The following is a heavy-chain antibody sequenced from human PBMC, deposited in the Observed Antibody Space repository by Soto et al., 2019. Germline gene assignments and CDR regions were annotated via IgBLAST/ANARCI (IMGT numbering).Heavy chain of an antibody. CDR1: GGTFSKHA. J-gene: IGHJ4*02. V-gene: IGHV1-69*01. CDR3: SRGPDYEGYIDD. CDR2: IXLPFGXA. Sequence: GXSVKVSCKASGGTFSKHAINWVRPAPGQGPEWMRAIXLPFGXANYAQNFQGXXTITADEXXHTDYLELHGLRSQDTAVYYCSRGPDYEGYIDDWGQGSLVTSSS. D-gene: IGHD4-17*01.